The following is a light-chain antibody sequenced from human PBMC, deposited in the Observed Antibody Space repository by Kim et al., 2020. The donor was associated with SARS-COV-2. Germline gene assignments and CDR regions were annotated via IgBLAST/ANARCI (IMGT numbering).Light chain of an antibody. CDR2: GAS. V-gene: IGKV3-15*01. J-gene: IGKJ2*03. Sequence: GSPGERAPLSCRASQSVNSNLAWYQQKPGQAPRLLIYGASTRASGVPARFSGSGSGTEFTLTISSLQSEDFAVHYCQQFNNWPLYSFGQGTKLEI. CDR1: QSVNSN. CDR3: QQFNNWPLYS.